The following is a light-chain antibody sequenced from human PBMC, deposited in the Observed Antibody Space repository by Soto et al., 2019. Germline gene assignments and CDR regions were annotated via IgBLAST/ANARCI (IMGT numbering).Light chain of an antibody. J-gene: IGKJ1*01. CDR2: GTS. CDR3: QQYGSSPWT. V-gene: IGKV3-20*01. CDR1: QSVSSSS. Sequence: EIVLTQSPGTLSLSPGERATLSCRASQSVSSSSLAWYQQKPGRAPRLLIFGTSTRATGIPDRFSGSGSGTDFTLTVSGLEPEDFALYYCQQYGSSPWTFGQGTKVEIK.